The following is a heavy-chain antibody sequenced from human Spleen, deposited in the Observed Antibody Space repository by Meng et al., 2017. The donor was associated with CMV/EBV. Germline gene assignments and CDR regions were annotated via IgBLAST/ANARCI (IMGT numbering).Heavy chain of an antibody. CDR3: ATTVTTWEDY. Sequence: GESLKISCAASGFTFGSYWMSWVRQAPGKGLEWVANIKQDGSEKYYVDSVKGRFTISRDNAKNSLYLQMNSLRAEDTAMYYCATTVTTWEDYWGQGTLVTVSS. V-gene: IGHV3-7*01. J-gene: IGHJ4*02. CDR1: GFTFGSYW. CDR2: IKQDGSEK. D-gene: IGHD4-11*01.